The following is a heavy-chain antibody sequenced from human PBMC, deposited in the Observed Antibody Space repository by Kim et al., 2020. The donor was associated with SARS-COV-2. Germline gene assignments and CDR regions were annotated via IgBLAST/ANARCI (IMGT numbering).Heavy chain of an antibody. CDR3: ARHPESSGYWFDP. J-gene: IGHJ5*02. V-gene: IGHV4-39*01. Sequence: YNPSHKSRVTISVEPSKNQCSLRLSSVTAADTAVYYCARHPESSGYWFDPWGQGTLVTVSS. D-gene: IGHD6-25*01.